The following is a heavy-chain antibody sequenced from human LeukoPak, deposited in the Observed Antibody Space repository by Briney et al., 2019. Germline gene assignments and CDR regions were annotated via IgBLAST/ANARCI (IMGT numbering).Heavy chain of an antibody. V-gene: IGHV4-38-2*02. CDR1: GYSISSGYY. CDR3: ARHRRLRWDPGP. J-gene: IGHJ5*02. Sequence: SETLSLTCTVSGYSISSGYYWGWIRQPPGKGLEWIGSIYHSGSTYYNPSLKSRVTISVDTSKNQFSLKLSSVTAADTAVYYCARHRRLRWDPGPWGQGTLVTVSS. D-gene: IGHD4-23*01. CDR2: IYHSGST.